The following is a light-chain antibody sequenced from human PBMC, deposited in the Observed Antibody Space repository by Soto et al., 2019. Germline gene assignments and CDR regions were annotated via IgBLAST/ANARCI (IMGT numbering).Light chain of an antibody. CDR1: QSLAFRDGNIY. CDR3: AEAALLPHA. V-gene: IGKV2-24*01. Sequence: DIVLTQTPLSLVVTLGQPASISCKSSQSLAFRDGNIYLNWLQQRPGQPPRLRIYKTSNRFSGVPDRFSGSGAGTEFTLKISKVEAEDVGVYYCAEAALLPHAFCQGTKVEIK. J-gene: IGKJ1*01. CDR2: KTS.